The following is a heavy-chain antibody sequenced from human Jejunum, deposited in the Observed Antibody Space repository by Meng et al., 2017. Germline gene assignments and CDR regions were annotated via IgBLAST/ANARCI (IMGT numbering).Heavy chain of an antibody. V-gene: IGHV3-48*03. D-gene: IGHD3-22*01. Sequence: GGSLRLSCAASGFKFSRYEMNWVRQAAGKGLEWVSYISSRGDTIYYADSVKGRFTISRDNAKNSLYLQMNILKAEDTAVYYCARGDYYDSSNYYYEDWGQGTLVTVSS. CDR1: GFKFSRYE. CDR3: ARGDYYDSSNYYYED. CDR2: ISSRGDTI. J-gene: IGHJ4*02.